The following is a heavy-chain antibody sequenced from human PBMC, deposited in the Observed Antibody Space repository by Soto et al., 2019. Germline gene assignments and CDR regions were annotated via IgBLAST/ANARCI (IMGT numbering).Heavy chain of an antibody. CDR2: IYYSGST. CDR1: GGSISSYY. Sequence: PSETLSLTCTVSGGSISSYYWSWIRQPPGKGLEWIGYIYYSGSTNYNPSLKSRVTISVDTSKNQFSLKLSSVTAADTAVYYCAREENYYDSSGYYGRYNWFDPWGQGTLVTVSS. J-gene: IGHJ5*02. V-gene: IGHV4-59*01. D-gene: IGHD3-22*01. CDR3: AREENYYDSSGYYGRYNWFDP.